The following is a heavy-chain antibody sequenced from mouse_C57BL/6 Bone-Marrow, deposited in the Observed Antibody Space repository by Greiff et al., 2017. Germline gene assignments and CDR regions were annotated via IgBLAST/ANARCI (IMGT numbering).Heavy chain of an antibody. CDR1: GYTFTSYG. V-gene: IGHV1-81*01. Sequence: QVQLQQSGAELARPGASVKLSCKASGYTFTSYGISWVKQRTGQGLEWIGKIYPRSGNTYYNEKFKGKATLTADKSSSTAYMELRSLTSEDSAVYFCARGGYGSSGYFDYWGQGTTLTVSS. D-gene: IGHD1-1*01. CDR3: ARGGYGSSGYFDY. J-gene: IGHJ2*01. CDR2: IYPRSGNT.